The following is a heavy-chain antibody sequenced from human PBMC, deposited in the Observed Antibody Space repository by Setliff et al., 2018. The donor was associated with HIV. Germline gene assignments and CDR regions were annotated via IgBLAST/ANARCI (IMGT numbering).Heavy chain of an antibody. D-gene: IGHD2-2*02. V-gene: IGHV3-7*01. J-gene: IGHJ4*02. CDR2: INHVGREK. CDR3: ARDRRPAGINYGYGYLDD. CDR1: GFTFSDYW. Sequence: LRLSCAASGFTFSDYWMSWVRQAPGKGLEWVANINHVGREKYYLDSLEGRFTISRDNAKNSLFLQMNSLRAEDTAVYYCARDRRPAGINYGYGYLDDWGQGTLVTVSS.